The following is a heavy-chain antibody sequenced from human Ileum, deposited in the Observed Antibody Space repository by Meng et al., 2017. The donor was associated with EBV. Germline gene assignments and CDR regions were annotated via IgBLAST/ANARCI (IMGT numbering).Heavy chain of an antibody. CDR2: VYYSGST. D-gene: IGHD6-13*01. Sequence: LQLQESGPGLVKPSETLSLIFSVSGGSIDMSTYYWGWIRQTPGKGLEWIGSVYYSGSTYSHASLESRLTISVDTSKNEFSLKLNSMTAADTAVYYCARPIAAAGWFDPWGQGTLVTVSS. CDR3: ARPIAAAGWFDP. V-gene: IGHV4-39*01. J-gene: IGHJ5*02. CDR1: GGSIDMSTYY.